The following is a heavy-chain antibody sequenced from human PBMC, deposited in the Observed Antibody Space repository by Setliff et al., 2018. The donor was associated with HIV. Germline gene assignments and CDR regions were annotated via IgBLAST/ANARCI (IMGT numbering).Heavy chain of an antibody. CDR1: GGSFTDIGGSFTDYY. Sequence: SETLSPTCAVLGGSFTDIGGSFTDYYWAWIRHYPGKGLEWIGYIFYKGSTFYNPSLKSRVSISVLRSTDQFFLRLNSVTAADTAVYYCVRTNYYYYMDVWGKGTTVTVSS. V-gene: IGHV4-31*11. CDR2: IFYKGST. J-gene: IGHJ6*03. CDR3: VRTNYYYYMDV.